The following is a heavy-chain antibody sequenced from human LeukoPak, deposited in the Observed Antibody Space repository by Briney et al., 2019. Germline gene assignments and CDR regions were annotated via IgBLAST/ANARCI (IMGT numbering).Heavy chain of an antibody. J-gene: IGHJ4*02. CDR2: IYSGSST. Sequence: GGSPRLSCAASGFIVSSSYMSWVRQAPGKGLESVSVIYSGSSTYYADSVKCRFTISRDNSKNTVYLQMNSLRAEDTAVYFCARDSDSSGYYRYFDYWGQGSLVTVSS. CDR1: GFIVSSSY. D-gene: IGHD6-19*01. V-gene: IGHV3-53*01. CDR3: ARDSDSSGYYRYFDY.